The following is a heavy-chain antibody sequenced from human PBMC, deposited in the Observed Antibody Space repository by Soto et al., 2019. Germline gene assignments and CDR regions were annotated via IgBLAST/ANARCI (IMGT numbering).Heavy chain of an antibody. J-gene: IGHJ4*02. Sequence: GGSLRLSCAVSGFTFDDNAMHWVRQAPEKGLEWVSGINWKSDIGYADSVKGRFTISRDNAENSLYRQMNSLRAADPALYYCAISQDRGGRTTFIYWGQGTQVTVSS. CDR1: GFTFDDNA. D-gene: IGHD3-16*01. CDR2: INWKSDI. V-gene: IGHV3-9*01. CDR3: AISQDRGGRTTFIY.